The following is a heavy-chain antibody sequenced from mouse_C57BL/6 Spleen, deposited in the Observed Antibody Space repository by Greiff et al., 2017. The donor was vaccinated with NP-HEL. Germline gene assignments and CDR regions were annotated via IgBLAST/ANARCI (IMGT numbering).Heavy chain of an antibody. V-gene: IGHV5-4*03. Sequence: EVKLQESGGGLVKPGGSLKLSCAASGFTFSSYAMSWVRQTPEKRLEWVATISDGGSYTYYPDNVKGRFTISRDNAKNNLYLQMSHLKSEDTAMYYWARGGDYGGFAYWGQGTLVTVSA. CDR3: ARGGDYGGFAY. J-gene: IGHJ3*01. CDR2: ISDGGSYT. CDR1: GFTFSSYA. D-gene: IGHD2-4*01.